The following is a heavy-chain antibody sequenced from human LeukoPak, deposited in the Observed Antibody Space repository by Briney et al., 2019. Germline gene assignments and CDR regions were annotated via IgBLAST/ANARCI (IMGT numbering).Heavy chain of an antibody. CDR1: GFTFSSYG. Sequence: GGSLRLSCAASGFTFSSYGMHWVRQAPGKGLEWVAFIRYDGSNKYYADSVKGRFTISRDNSKNTLYLQMNGLRAEDTAVYYCAKDPYSSSSRDAFDIWGQGTMVTVSS. CDR3: AKDPYSSSSRDAFDI. D-gene: IGHD6-6*01. CDR2: IRYDGSNK. V-gene: IGHV3-30*02. J-gene: IGHJ3*02.